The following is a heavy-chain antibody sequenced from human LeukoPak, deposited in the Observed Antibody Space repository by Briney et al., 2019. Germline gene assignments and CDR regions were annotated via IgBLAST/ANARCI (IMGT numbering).Heavy chain of an antibody. CDR2: IYVSGNT. Sequence: KASETLSLTCTVSGGSISSDGYSWNWIRQPPGKGLEWIGYIYVSGNTYYNPSLKSRVIISVDTSKNQFSLNMNSVSAADTAVYYCARGNYGAFDIWGQGTMVTVSS. D-gene: IGHD4-11*01. V-gene: IGHV4-30-4*07. J-gene: IGHJ3*02. CDR3: ARGNYGAFDI. CDR1: GGSISSDGYS.